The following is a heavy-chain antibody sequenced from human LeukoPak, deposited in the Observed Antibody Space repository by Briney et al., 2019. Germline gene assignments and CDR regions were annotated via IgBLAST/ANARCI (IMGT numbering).Heavy chain of an antibody. CDR1: GFTFSSYS. V-gene: IGHV3-23*01. CDR2: ISGSGGST. CDR3: ATDLRGCSGGSCYSYSL. Sequence: PGGSLRLSCAASGFTFSSYSMNWVRQAPGKGLEWVSAISGSGGSTYYADSVKGRFTISRDNSKNTLYLQMNGLRAGDTAVYYCATDLRGCSGGSCYSYSLWGQGTLVTVSS. D-gene: IGHD2-15*01. J-gene: IGHJ4*02.